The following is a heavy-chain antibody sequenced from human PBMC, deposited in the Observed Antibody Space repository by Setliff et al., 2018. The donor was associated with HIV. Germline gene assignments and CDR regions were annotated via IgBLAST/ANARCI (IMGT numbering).Heavy chain of an antibody. Sequence: GPVKVSCKTSGYTFTQSHDLHWVRQVPGQGPEWMGWINLVTGKTAYLQKFQGRVIITRDTSASTAFMEMSSLRSEDTAVYFCANGGSGGQFDHWGQGTLVTVSS. V-gene: IGHV1-3*01. D-gene: IGHD3-10*01. CDR3: ANGGSGGQFDH. J-gene: IGHJ4*02. CDR2: INLVTGKT. CDR1: GYTFTQSHD.